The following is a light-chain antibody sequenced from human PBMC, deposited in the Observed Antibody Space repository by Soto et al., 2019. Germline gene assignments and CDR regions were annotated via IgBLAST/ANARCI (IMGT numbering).Light chain of an antibody. V-gene: IGLV2-14*01. CDR2: EVS. CDR1: PSDVGGYNS. CDR3: SSYTSSSTWV. J-gene: IGLJ2*01. Sequence: QSVLTQPPSASGSPGQSVTISCTGTPSDVGGYNSVSWYQQYPGKAPKLMIYEVSNRPSGVSNRFSGSKSGNTASLTISGLQAEDEADYYCSSYTSSSTWVFGGGTKLTVL.